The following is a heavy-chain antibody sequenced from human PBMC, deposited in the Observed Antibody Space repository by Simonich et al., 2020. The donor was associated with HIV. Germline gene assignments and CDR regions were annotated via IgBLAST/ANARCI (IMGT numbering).Heavy chain of an antibody. Sequence: QVQLQQWGAGLLKPSETLSLTCAVYGGSFSVYYWSWIRKPPGKGLEWIGKINHSVITNDKSSLNSRATISVDKSKNQFSLKLSSVTAADTAIYYCARRDRELILYFDYWGQGNLVTVSS. CDR3: ARRDRELILYFDY. CDR1: GGSFSVYY. V-gene: IGHV4-34*04. J-gene: IGHJ4*02. CDR2: INHSVIT. D-gene: IGHD3-3*01.